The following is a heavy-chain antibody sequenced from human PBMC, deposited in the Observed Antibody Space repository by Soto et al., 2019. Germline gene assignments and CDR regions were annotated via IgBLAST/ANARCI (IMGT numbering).Heavy chain of an antibody. J-gene: IGHJ4*02. V-gene: IGHV1-18*01. CDR1: GYTFASYA. Sequence: QVQLVQSGAEVKKPGASVKVSCKASGYTFASYAISWMRQAPGQGLEWMGWISAYNGNTNYAQKLQGRVTMTTDTSTXTXXXXXXXXXXXXXXXXXXXXXXXXXDYWGQGTLVT. CDR2: ISAYNGNT. CDR3: XXXXXXXDY.